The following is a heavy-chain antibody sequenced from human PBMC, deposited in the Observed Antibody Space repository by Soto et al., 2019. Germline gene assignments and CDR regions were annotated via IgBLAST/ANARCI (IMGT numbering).Heavy chain of an antibody. CDR2: INAGNGNT. Sequence: ASVKVSCKASGYTFTSYAMHWVRQAPGQRLEWMGWINAGNGNTKYSQKFQGRVTITRDTSASTAYMELSSLRSEDTAVYYCARDTYYCSSTSCGVSYFDYWGQGTLVTVSS. V-gene: IGHV1-3*01. CDR1: GYTFTSYA. D-gene: IGHD2-2*01. J-gene: IGHJ4*02. CDR3: ARDTYYCSSTSCGVSYFDY.